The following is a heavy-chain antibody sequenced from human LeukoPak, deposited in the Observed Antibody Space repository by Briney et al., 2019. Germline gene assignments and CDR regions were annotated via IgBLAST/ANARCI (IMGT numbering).Heavy chain of an antibody. V-gene: IGHV3-74*01. J-gene: IGHJ4*02. CDR3: ARGGKATFDY. CDR2: INSDGSST. D-gene: IGHD3-16*01. CDR1: GFAFSSYW. Sequence: GGSLRLSCAASGFAFSSYWMHWVRQAPGKGLVWVSRINSDGSSTSYADSVKGRFTISRDNAENTVYLQMNSLRAEDTAVYYCARGGKATFDYWGQGTLVTVSS.